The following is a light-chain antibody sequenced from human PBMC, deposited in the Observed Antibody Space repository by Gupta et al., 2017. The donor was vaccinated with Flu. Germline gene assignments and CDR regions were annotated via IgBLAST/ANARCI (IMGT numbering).Light chain of an antibody. CDR2: EVS. CDR1: SSDVGGYNY. CDR3: SSYAGSNKGV. Sequence: QSALTQPPSASGSPGQSVTISCIGTSSDVGGYNYVSWYQQHPGKAPKLMIYEVSKRPSGAPDRFSASKSGNTAFLTVSGLQAEDDADYYCSSYAGSNKGVFGGGTKLTVL. J-gene: IGLJ3*02. V-gene: IGLV2-8*01.